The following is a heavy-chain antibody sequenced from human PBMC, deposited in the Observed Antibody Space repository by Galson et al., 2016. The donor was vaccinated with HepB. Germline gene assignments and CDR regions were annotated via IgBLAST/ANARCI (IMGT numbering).Heavy chain of an antibody. CDR2: INSDGSRT. D-gene: IGHD2-21*02. J-gene: IGHJ3*02. CDR1: GFTSSSHW. V-gene: IGHV3-74*01. Sequence: SLRLSCAASGFTSSSHWMHWVRQAPGKGLVWVSRINSDGSRTNYADSVKGRFSISRDNAKNTLYLQMSSLRAEDTAVYYCARVRGTYCGGDCYFDAFDIWGQGTLVTVSS. CDR3: ARVRGTYCGGDCYFDAFDI.